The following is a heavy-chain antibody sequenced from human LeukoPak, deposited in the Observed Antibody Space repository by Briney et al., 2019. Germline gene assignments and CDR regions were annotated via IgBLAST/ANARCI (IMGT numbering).Heavy chain of an antibody. D-gene: IGHD6-19*01. CDR1: GFTFDDYT. J-gene: IGHJ6*03. CDR2: ISWDGGST. V-gene: IGHV3-43*01. CDR3: ARSGSGWPDYYYYYMDV. Sequence: PGGSLRLSCAASGFTFDDYTMHWVRQAPGKGLEWVSLISWDGGSTYYADSVKGRFTISRDNSKNSPYLQMNSLRTEDTALYYCARSGSGWPDYYYYYMDVWGKGTTVTVSS.